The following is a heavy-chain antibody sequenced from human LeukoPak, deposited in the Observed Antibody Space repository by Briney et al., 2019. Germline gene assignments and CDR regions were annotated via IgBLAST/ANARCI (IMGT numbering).Heavy chain of an antibody. CDR1: GFTFSSYS. J-gene: IGHJ4*02. V-gene: IGHV3-21*01. CDR3: ARDPDPIPGIAAGYFDY. D-gene: IGHD6-13*01. Sequence: GGSLRLSCAASGFTFSSYSMNSVRQAPGKGLEWVSSISSSSSYIYYADSVKGRFTISRDNAKNSLYLQMNSLRAEDTAVYYCARDPDPIPGIAAGYFDYWGQGTLVTVSS. CDR2: ISSSSSYI.